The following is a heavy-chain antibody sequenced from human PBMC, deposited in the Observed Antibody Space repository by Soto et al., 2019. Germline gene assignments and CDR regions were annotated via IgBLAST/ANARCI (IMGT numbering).Heavy chain of an antibody. J-gene: IGHJ4*02. D-gene: IGHD3-22*01. CDR3: ARDYSYDSSGYYPYFDY. CDR2: IWYDGSNK. CDR1: GFTFSTYD. Sequence: VQLLESGGGLVQPGGSLRLSCAASGFTFSTYDMSWVRQAPGKGLEWVAVIWYDGSNKYYADSVKGRFTISRDNSKNTLYLQMNSLRAEDTAVYYCARDYSYDSSGYYPYFDYWGQGTLVTVSS. V-gene: IGHV3-33*08.